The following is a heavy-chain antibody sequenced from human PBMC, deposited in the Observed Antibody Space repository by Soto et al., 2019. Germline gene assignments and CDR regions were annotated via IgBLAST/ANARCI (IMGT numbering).Heavy chain of an antibody. V-gene: IGHV3-23*01. CDR3: ATFLHDSSGYYYPRDY. CDR2: ISGSGGST. D-gene: IGHD3-22*01. Sequence: GGSLRLSCAASGFTFSSYAMSWVRQAPGKGLEWVSAISGSGGSTYYADSVKGRFTISRDNSKNTLYLQMNSLRAEDTAVYYCATFLHDSSGYYYPRDYWGQGTLVTVSS. J-gene: IGHJ4*02. CDR1: GFTFSSYA.